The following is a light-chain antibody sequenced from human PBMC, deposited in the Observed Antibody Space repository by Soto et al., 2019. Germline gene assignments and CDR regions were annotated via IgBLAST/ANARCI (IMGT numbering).Light chain of an antibody. CDR1: QSVSRF. Sequence: EIVLTQFPATLSLSPGDRATLSCRASQSVSRFLAWYQQKPGQAPRLLIYDASNRATDLPARFSGSGSGTDFTLTISSLQPEDFAVYSCQQRLNWPPTFGQGTKLEIK. CDR2: DAS. J-gene: IGKJ2*01. CDR3: QQRLNWPPT. V-gene: IGKV3-11*01.